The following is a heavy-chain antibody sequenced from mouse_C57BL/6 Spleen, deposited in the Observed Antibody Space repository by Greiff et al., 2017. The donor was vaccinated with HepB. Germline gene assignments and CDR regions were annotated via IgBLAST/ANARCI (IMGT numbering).Heavy chain of an antibody. D-gene: IGHD1-1*01. V-gene: IGHV14-4*01. CDR2: IDPENGNT. CDR1: GFNITDDS. Sequence: EVKLQESGAELVRPGASVKLSCTASGFNITDDSMHWVKQRPEQGLEWIGWIDPENGNTEYASKFQGKATITADTSSNTAYLQLSSLTSEDTAVYCSTFITTVVSWGQGTLVTVSA. CDR3: TFITTVVS. J-gene: IGHJ3*01.